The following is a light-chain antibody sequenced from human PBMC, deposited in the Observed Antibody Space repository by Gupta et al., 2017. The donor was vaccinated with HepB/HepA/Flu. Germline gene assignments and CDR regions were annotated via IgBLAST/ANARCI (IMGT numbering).Light chain of an antibody. J-gene: IGKJ4*01. Sequence: EIVLTQSPATLSLSPGERATLSCRASQNINTFLAWYQQKPGQAPRPLIYDASNRATGIPARFSGSGSGTDFTLTISSLEPEDFAVYYCQQRASWRSFGGGTKVEIK. CDR3: QQRASWRS. V-gene: IGKV3-11*01. CDR1: QNINTF. CDR2: DAS.